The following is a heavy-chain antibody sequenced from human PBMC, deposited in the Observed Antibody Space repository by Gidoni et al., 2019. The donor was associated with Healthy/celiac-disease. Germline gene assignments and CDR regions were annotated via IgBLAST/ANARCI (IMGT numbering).Heavy chain of an antibody. V-gene: IGHV3-33*01. Sequence: QVQLVESGGGVVQPGRSLRLSCAASGFTFSSSGMHGVRQAPGKGLEWVAVIWYDGSNKDYADSVKGRFTISRDNSKNTLYLQMNSLRAEDTAVYYCARDVLGAAYDSSGYYSFWGQGTLVTVSS. CDR2: IWYDGSNK. CDR3: ARDVLGAAYDSSGYYSF. J-gene: IGHJ4*02. D-gene: IGHD3-22*01. CDR1: GFTFSSSG.